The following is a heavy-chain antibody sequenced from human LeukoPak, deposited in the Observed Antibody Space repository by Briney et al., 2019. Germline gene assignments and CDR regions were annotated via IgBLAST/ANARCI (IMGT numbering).Heavy chain of an antibody. Sequence: GGSLRLSCAASGFTFSGSAMHWVRQASGKGLEWVGRIRSKANSYATACAASVKGRFTISRDDSKNTAYLQMNSLKTEDTAVYYCARDPLRLTGMGAFDIWGQGTMVTVSS. D-gene: IGHD1-14*01. V-gene: IGHV3-73*01. CDR2: IRSKANSYAT. CDR1: GFTFSGSA. J-gene: IGHJ3*02. CDR3: ARDPLRLTGMGAFDI.